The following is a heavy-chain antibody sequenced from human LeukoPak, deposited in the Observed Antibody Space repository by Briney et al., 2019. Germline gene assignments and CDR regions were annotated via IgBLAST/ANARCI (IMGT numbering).Heavy chain of an antibody. D-gene: IGHD6-19*01. Sequence: SETLSLTCIVSGESITSYYWSWIRQPPGKGLEWIGYIYYTGSSKYNPSLKSRVTLSVDTSKNQFSLKLSSVTAADTAVYYCARGAGYSSGWYSTTGGHYFDYWGQGTLVTVSS. CDR2: IYYTGSS. CDR3: ARGAGYSSGWYSTTGGHYFDY. CDR1: GESITSYY. V-gene: IGHV4-59*12. J-gene: IGHJ4*02.